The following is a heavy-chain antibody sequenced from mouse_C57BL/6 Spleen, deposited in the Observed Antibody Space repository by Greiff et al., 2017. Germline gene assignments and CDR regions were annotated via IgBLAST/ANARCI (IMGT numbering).Heavy chain of an antibody. Sequence: EVQLVESGGGLVQPKGSLKLSCAASGFTFNIYAMHWVRQAPGKGLEWVARIRSKSSNYATYYADSVKDRFTISRDDSQSMLYLQMNNLKTEDTAMYYCVREGLDEYDVSWFAYWGQGTLVTVSA. D-gene: IGHD2-4*01. J-gene: IGHJ3*01. V-gene: IGHV10-3*01. CDR2: IRSKSSNYAT. CDR3: VREGLDEYDVSWFAY. CDR1: GFTFNIYA.